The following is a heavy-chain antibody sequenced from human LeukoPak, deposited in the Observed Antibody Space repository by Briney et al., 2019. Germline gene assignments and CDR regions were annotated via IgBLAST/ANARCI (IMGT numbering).Heavy chain of an antibody. Sequence: GGSLRLSCSASGFSFSSYGMHWVRQAPGKGLEYVSAISSNGMSTYYVDSVQGRFTISRDNSKNTMYLQMSSLRLEDTAVYFCVRGYSDGGGFYRWGQGTLVTVSS. D-gene: IGHD2-15*01. V-gene: IGHV3-64D*06. J-gene: IGHJ5*02. CDR1: GFSFSSYG. CDR2: ISSNGMST. CDR3: VRGYSDGGGFYR.